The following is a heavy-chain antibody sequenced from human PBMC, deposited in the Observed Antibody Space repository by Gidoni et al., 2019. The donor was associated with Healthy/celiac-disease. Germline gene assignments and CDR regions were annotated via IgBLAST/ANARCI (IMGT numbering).Heavy chain of an antibody. CDR1: GFTVSSNY. V-gene: IGHV3-66*01. CDR3: ARELHVGATIDFDY. J-gene: IGHJ4*02. D-gene: IGHD3-16*01. Sequence: QPGGSLRLSCAASGFTVSSNYMSWVRQAPGKGLEWVSVIYSGGSTYYADSVKGRFTISRDNSKNTLYLQMNSLRAADTAVDYCARELHVGATIDFDYWGQGTLVTVSS. CDR2: IYSGGST.